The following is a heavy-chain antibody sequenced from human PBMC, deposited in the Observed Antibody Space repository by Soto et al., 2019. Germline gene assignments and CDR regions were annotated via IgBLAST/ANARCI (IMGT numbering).Heavy chain of an antibody. CDR2: VSYSGTP. CDR1: GDAIGGYS. Sequence: SATLSLTFTLSGDAIGGYSWSWIRHPPGKALEWIGYVSYSGTPHYHPYLKSRVSISIDTSKNQFSLKMISVTAADTAVYYCERHGSDSGWFFFYPWAQGALVTV. V-gene: IGHV4-59*08. D-gene: IGHD6-19*01. J-gene: IGHJ5*02. CDR3: ERHGSDSGWFFFYP.